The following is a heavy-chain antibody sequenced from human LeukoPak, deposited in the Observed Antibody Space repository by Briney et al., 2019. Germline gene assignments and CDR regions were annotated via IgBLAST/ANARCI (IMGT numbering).Heavy chain of an antibody. V-gene: IGHV1-2*06. CDR1: GYTFTGYY. Sequence: GASVKVSCKASGYTFTGYYMHWGGQAPGQRLEWMGRINPNSGGTNYAQKFQGRVTMTRDTSISTAYMELSRLRSDDTAVYYCASAFSPYYYDSSGYYNWGQGTLVTVSS. J-gene: IGHJ4*02. D-gene: IGHD3-22*01. CDR3: ASAFSPYYYDSSGYYN. CDR2: INPNSGGT.